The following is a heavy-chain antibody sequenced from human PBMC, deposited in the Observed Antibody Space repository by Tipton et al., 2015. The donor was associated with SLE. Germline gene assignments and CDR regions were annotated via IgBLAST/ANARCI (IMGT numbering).Heavy chain of an antibody. J-gene: IGHJ4*02. D-gene: IGHD3-16*02. CDR2: IYSGGRT. CDR3: AKDGAAGDDYIWGSYH. Sequence: GSLRLSCAASGFTFSSYAMSWVRQAPGKGLEWVSLIYSGGRTYYADSVKGRFTISRDNSKNTLYLQMNSLRAEDTAVYYCAKDGAAGDDYIWGSYHWGQGTLVTVSS. V-gene: IGHV3-23*03. CDR1: GFTFSSYA.